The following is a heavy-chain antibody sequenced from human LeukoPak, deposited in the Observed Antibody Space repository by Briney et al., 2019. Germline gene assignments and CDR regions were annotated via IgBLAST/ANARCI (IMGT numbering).Heavy chain of an antibody. CDR3: ARDYGGKFDY. CDR2: ISYRGST. Sequence: PSETLSLTCTVSGGSIRSYYWSWIRQPPGKGLEWIGYISYRGSTSYNPSLKSRVTISVDTSKNQFSLKLSSVTAADTAVFYCARDYGGKFDYWGQGTLVTVSS. J-gene: IGHJ4*02. CDR1: GGSIRSYY. D-gene: IGHD4-23*01. V-gene: IGHV4-59*01.